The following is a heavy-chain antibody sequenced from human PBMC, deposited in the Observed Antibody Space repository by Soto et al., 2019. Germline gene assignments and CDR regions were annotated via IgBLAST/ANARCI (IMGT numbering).Heavy chain of an antibody. CDR2: IYYSGST. J-gene: IGHJ5*02. CDR1: GGSISSGGYY. D-gene: IGHD2-2*01. Sequence: LSLTCTVSGGSISSGGYYWSWIRQHPGKGLEWIGYIYYSGSTYYNPSLKSRVTISVDTSKNQFSLKLSSVTAADTAVYYCARAGVVVPAAIEFRDWFDPWGQGTLVTVSS. CDR3: ARAGVVVPAAIEFRDWFDP. V-gene: IGHV4-31*03.